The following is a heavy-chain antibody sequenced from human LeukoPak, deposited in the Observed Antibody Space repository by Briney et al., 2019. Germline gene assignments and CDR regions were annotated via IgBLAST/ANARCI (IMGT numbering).Heavy chain of an antibody. CDR3: ARMDGGDTYPPYHYYGMDV. CDR2: INHSGST. J-gene: IGHJ6*02. D-gene: IGHD2-21*02. Sequence: SETLSLTCAVYGGSFSGYYWSWIRQPPGKGLEWIGEINHSGSTNYNPSLKSRVTISLDTSTNQFSLKPNSVTAADTAMYYCARMDGGDTYPPYHYYGMDVWGQGTTVTVSS. V-gene: IGHV4-34*01. CDR1: GGSFSGYY.